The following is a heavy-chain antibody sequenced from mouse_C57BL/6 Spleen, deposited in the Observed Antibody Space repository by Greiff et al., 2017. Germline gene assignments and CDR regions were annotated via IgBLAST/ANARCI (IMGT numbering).Heavy chain of an antibody. D-gene: IGHD2-4*01. Sequence: EVKLVESGGGLVKPGGSLKLSCAASGFTFSDYGMHWVRQAPEKGLEWVAYISSGSSTIYYADTVKGRFTISRDNAKTTLCLQMTGLRSEDTAMYYCARDYDGSHYYAMDYWGQGTSVTVSS. J-gene: IGHJ4*01. V-gene: IGHV5-17*01. CDR3: ARDYDGSHYYAMDY. CDR2: ISSGSSTI. CDR1: GFTFSDYG.